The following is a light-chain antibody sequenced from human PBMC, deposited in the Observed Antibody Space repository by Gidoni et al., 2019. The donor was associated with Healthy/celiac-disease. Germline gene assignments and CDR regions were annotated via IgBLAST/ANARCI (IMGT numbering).Light chain of an antibody. J-gene: IGKJ1*01. Sequence: DIQMTQSPSTLSASVGDRVTIPCRASQSISSWLAWYQQKPGKAPKLLIYKASSLESGVPSRFSGSGSGTGFTLTISSLQPDDFATYYCQQYNSYSWTFGQGTKVEIK. CDR2: KAS. CDR3: QQYNSYSWT. V-gene: IGKV1-5*03. CDR1: QSISSW.